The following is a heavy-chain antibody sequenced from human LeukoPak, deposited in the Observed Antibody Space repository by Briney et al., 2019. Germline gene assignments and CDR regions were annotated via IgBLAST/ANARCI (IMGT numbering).Heavy chain of an antibody. CDR3: ARDRVVPAAMGYYYYYGMDV. Sequence: ASVKVSCKASGYTFTSYAMNWVRQAPGQGLEWMGWINTNTGNPTYAQGFTGRFVFSLDTSVSTAYLQISSLKAEDTAVYYCARDRVVPAAMGYYYYYGMDVWGRGTTVTVSS. J-gene: IGHJ6*02. D-gene: IGHD2-2*01. V-gene: IGHV7-4-1*02. CDR1: GYTFTSYA. CDR2: INTNTGNP.